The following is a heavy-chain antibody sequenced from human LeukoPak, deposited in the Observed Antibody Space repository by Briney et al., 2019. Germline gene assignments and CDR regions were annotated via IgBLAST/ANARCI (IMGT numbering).Heavy chain of an antibody. CDR1: GFTFSNAW. CDR3: TSSTMVRGVTIYWYFDL. J-gene: IGHJ2*01. D-gene: IGHD3-10*01. V-gene: IGHV3-15*01. Sequence: GGSLRLSCAASGFTFSNAWMSWVRQAPGKGLEWVGRIKSKTDGGTTDYAAPVKGRFTISRDDSKNTLYLQMNSLKTEDTAVYYCTSSTMVRGVTIYWYFDLWGRGTPVTVSS. CDR2: IKSKTDGGTT.